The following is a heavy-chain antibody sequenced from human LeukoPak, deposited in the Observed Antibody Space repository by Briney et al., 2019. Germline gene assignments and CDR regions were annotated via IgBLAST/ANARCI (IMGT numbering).Heavy chain of an antibody. CDR1: GYTFTSYY. CDR3: ARDPRWIQLWFSPDY. V-gene: IGHV1-46*01. Sequence: ASVKVSCKASGYTFTSYYMHWVRQAPGQGLEWVGIINPSGGSTSYAQKFQGRVTMTRDTSTSTVYMELSSLRSEDTAVYYCARDPRWIQLWFSPDYWGQGTLVTVSS. J-gene: IGHJ4*02. D-gene: IGHD5-18*01. CDR2: INPSGGST.